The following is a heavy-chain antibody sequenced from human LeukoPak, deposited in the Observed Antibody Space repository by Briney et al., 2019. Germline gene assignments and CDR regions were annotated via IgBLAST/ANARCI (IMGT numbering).Heavy chain of an antibody. V-gene: IGHV3-30-3*01. CDR2: ISYDGSNK. D-gene: IGHD7-27*01. Sequence: PGGSLRLSCAASGFTFSSYAMHWVRQAPGKGLEWVAVISYDGSNKYYADSVKGRFTISRDNSKNTLYLQMNSLRAEDTAVYYCARDPLLTGGDRWTWYYFDYWGQGTLVTVSS. CDR1: GFTFSSYA. CDR3: ARDPLLTGGDRWTWYYFDY. J-gene: IGHJ4*02.